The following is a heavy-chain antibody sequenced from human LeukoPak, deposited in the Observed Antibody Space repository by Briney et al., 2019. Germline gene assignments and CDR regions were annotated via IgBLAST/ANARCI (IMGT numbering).Heavy chain of an antibody. V-gene: IGHV4-61*02. J-gene: IGHJ4*02. CDR1: GGSISSCSYS. CDR3: ARGGETSGYLDY. D-gene: IGHD3-22*01. CDR2: IYTSGNT. Sequence: SETLSLTCTVSGGSISSCSYSWSWIRQPAGKGLEWIGRIYTSGNTNYNSSLESRLTISVDTSKNQFSLKLSSVTAADTARYYCARGGETSGYLDYWGQGTLVTVSS.